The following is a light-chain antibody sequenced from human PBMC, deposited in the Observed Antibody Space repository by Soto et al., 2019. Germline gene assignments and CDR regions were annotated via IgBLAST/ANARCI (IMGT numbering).Light chain of an antibody. CDR2: GAS. CDR1: QSVSSN. V-gene: IGKV3-15*01. Sequence: EIVMTQSPATLSVSPGERATLSCRASQSVSSNLAWYQKKPGQAPKLLIYGASTRATGIPARFSGSGSGTEFTLTISSLQSEDFAVYYCQQYNNWPPFTFGPGTKVDIK. J-gene: IGKJ3*01. CDR3: QQYNNWPPFT.